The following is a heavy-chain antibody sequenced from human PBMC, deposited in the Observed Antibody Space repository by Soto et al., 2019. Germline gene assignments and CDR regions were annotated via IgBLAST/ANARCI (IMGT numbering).Heavy chain of an antibody. J-gene: IGHJ6*02. CDR1: GYTLTELS. CDR2: FDPEDGET. V-gene: IGHV1-24*01. CDR3: ATLGYYYDSSGLYYYYYYGMDV. Sequence: ASVKVSCKVSGYTLTELSMHWVRQAPGKGLEWMGGFDPEDGETIYAQKFQGRVTMTEDTSTDTAYMELSSLRSEDTAVYYCATLGYYYDSSGLYYYYYYGMDVWGQGTTVTVSS. D-gene: IGHD3-22*01.